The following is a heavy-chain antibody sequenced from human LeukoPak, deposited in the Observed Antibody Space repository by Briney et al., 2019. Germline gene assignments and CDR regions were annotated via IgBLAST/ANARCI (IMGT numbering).Heavy chain of an antibody. V-gene: IGHV3-23*01. Sequence: PGGSLRLSCAASGFTFSNFGMNWVRQAPGKGLEWVSAISGSGGSTYYADSVKGRFTISRDNSKNTLYLQMNSLRAEDTAVYYCAKDRGWGGYNRRDYWGQGTLVTVSS. CDR3: AKDRGWGGYNRRDY. CDR1: GFTFSNFG. CDR2: ISGSGGST. D-gene: IGHD5-24*01. J-gene: IGHJ4*02.